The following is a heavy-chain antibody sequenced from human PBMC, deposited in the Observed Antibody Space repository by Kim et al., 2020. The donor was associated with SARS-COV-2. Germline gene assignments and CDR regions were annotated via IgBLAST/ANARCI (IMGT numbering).Heavy chain of an antibody. J-gene: IGHJ6*03. Sequence: SVKVSCKASGGTFCSYAISWVRQAPGQGLEWMGRIIPILGIANYAQKFQGRVTITADKSTSTAYMELSSLRSEDTAVYYCARAPITIFGVVTPGYYYMDVWGKGTTVTVSS. V-gene: IGHV1-69*04. CDR3: ARAPITIFGVVTPGYYYMDV. D-gene: IGHD3-3*01. CDR1: GGTFCSYA. CDR2: IIPILGIA.